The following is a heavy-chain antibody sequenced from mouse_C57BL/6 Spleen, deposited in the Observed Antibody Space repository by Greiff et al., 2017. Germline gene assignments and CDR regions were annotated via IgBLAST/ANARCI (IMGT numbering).Heavy chain of an antibody. Sequence: QVQLQQPGAELVRPGSSVKLSCKASGYTFTSYWMHWVKQRPIQGLEWIGNIDPSDSETHYNQKFKDKATLTVDKSSSTAYMQLSSLTSEDSAVYYCARRRKLGHYAMDYWGQGTSVTVSS. J-gene: IGHJ4*01. CDR3: ARRRKLGHYAMDY. V-gene: IGHV1-52*01. D-gene: IGHD4-1*01. CDR1: GYTFTSYW. CDR2: IDPSDSET.